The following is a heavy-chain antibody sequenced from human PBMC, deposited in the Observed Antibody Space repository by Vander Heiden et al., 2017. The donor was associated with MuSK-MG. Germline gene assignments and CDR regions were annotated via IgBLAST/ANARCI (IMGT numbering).Heavy chain of an antibody. V-gene: IGHV1-8*01. CDR1: GYTFTSYD. D-gene: IGHD6-13*01. CDR2: MNPNSGNT. Sequence: QVQLVQSGAEVKKPGASVKVSCKASGYTFTSYDINWVRQATGQGLEWMGWMNPNSGNTGYAQKFQGRVTMTRNTSISTAYMELSSLRSEDTAVYYCARADYSSSWYFQGGRYYFDYWGQGTLVTVSS. J-gene: IGHJ4*02. CDR3: ARADYSSSWYFQGGRYYFDY.